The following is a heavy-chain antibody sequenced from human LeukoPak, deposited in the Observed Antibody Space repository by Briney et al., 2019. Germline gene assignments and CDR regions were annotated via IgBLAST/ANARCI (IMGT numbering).Heavy chain of an antibody. Sequence: SQTLSLTCAISGDSVSSNSAAWNWIRQSPSRGLEWLGRTYYRSKWYNDYAVSVKSRITIIPDTSKNQFSLQLNSVTPEDTAVYYCVRGLVPEGHHYYYYMDVWGKGTTVTVSS. D-gene: IGHD3-9*01. CDR2: TYYRSKWYN. V-gene: IGHV6-1*01. CDR1: GDSVSSNSAA. J-gene: IGHJ6*03. CDR3: VRGLVPEGHHYYYYMDV.